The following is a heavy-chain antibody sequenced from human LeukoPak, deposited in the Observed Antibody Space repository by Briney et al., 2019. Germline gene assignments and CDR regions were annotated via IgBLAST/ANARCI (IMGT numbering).Heavy chain of an antibody. D-gene: IGHD6-19*01. CDR1: GGSISSYY. CDR3: ARGDGYSSGWYGAGSSNWFDP. V-gene: IGHV4-34*01. J-gene: IGHJ5*02. Sequence: ASETLSLTCTVSGGSISSYYWSWIRQPPGKGLEWIGEINHSGSTNYNPSLKSRVTISVDTSKNQFSLKLSSVTAADTAVYYCARGDGYSSGWYGAGSSNWFDPWGQGTLVTVSS. CDR2: INHSGST.